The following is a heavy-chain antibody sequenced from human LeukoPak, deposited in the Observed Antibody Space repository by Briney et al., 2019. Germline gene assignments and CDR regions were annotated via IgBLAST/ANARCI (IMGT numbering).Heavy chain of an antibody. V-gene: IGHV3-23*01. J-gene: IGHJ4*02. Sequence: GGSLRLSCAASGFIFSSYGMSWVRQAPGKGLECVSAISGSGGSTYYADSVKGRFTISRDNAKNSLYLQMNSLRAEDTAVYYCARDRHYYGSGSYYRDRNFDYWGQGTLVTVSS. CDR3: ARDRHYYGSGSYYRDRNFDY. CDR1: GFIFSSYG. D-gene: IGHD3-10*01. CDR2: ISGSGGST.